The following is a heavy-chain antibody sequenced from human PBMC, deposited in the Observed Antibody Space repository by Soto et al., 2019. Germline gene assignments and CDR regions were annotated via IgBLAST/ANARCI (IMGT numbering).Heavy chain of an antibody. CDR2: IYYSGST. CDR3: ARVTVANSMDV. V-gene: IGHV4-31*03. CDR1: GGSISSGGYY. Sequence: QVQLQESGPGLVKPSQTLSLTCTVSGGSISSGGYYWSWIRQHPGKGLEWIGYIYYSGSTYYNPSLKSRLTIALDTSKNQFSLKLSSVTAADTAVYYCARVTVANSMDVWGKGTTVTVFS. D-gene: IGHD4-4*01. J-gene: IGHJ6*03.